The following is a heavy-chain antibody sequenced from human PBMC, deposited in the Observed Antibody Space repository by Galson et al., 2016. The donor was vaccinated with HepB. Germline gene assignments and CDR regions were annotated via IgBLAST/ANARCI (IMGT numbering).Heavy chain of an antibody. CDR1: GFTFSNYG. J-gene: IGHJ6*04. Sequence: SLRLSCAASGFTFSNYGMTWVRQAPGKGLEVASSISRSGDSTGYADSVKGRFTISRDNSKNTLSLQMNSLTADDTARFYCVQGSTAPAVWGKGTTVTVSS. V-gene: IGHV3-23*01. D-gene: IGHD1-26*01. CDR3: VQGSTAPAV. CDR2: ISRSGDST.